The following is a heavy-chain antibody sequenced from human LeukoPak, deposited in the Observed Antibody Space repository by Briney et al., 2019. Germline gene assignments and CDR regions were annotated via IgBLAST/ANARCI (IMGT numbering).Heavy chain of an antibody. Sequence: GGSVKVSCKASGYTFTSYGISWVRQAPGQGLEWMGWISAYNGNTNYAQKRQGRVTMTTDTSTSTAYMELRSLRSDDTAVYYCARALPRAVVSSGYFGYWGQGTLVTVSS. CDR2: ISAYNGNT. D-gene: IGHD3-22*01. CDR3: ARALPRAVVSSGYFGY. CDR1: GYTFTSYG. V-gene: IGHV1-18*01. J-gene: IGHJ4*02.